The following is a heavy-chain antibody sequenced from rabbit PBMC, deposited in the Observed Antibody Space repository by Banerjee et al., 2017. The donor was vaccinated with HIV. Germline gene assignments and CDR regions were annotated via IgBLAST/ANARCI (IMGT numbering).Heavy chain of an antibody. D-gene: IGHD1-1*01. CDR1: GFSFSSSYY. Sequence: QSLEESGGDLVKPGASLTLTCTASGFSFSSSYYMCWVRQAPGKGLEWIACIYAGSSGSTYYASWAKGRFTISKTSSTTVTLQMTSLTAADTATYFCARMPSYGSSSGYYPYFNLWGPGTLVTVS. CDR2: IYAGSSGST. J-gene: IGHJ4*01. CDR3: ARMPSYGSSSGYYPYFNL. V-gene: IGHV1S40*01.